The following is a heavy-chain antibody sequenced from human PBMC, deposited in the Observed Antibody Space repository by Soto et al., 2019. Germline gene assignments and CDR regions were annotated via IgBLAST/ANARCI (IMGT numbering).Heavy chain of an antibody. J-gene: IGHJ4*02. CDR3: ARDVEMAAPYYFDY. V-gene: IGHV1-18*01. CDR2: ISAYNGNT. Sequence: ASVKVSCKASGYTFTSYGISWVRQAPGQGLEWMGWISAYNGNTNYAQKLQGRVTMTTDTSTSTAYMELRSLRSDDTAVYYCARDVEMAAPYYFDYWGQGTLVTVSS. D-gene: IGHD6-19*01. CDR1: GYTFTSYG.